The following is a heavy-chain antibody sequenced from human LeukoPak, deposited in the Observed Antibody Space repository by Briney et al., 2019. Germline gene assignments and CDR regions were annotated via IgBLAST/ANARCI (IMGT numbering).Heavy chain of an antibody. D-gene: IGHD3-3*01. J-gene: IGHJ4*02. CDR3: AKDKSEYDFWSGYSPIDY. CDR1: GFTFSNYW. V-gene: IGHV3-30*02. CDR2: IRYDGSNK. Sequence: GGSLRLSCAASGFTFSNYWMHWVRQAPGKGLEWVAFIRYDGSNKYYADSVKGRFTISRDNSKNTLYLQMNSLRAEDTAVYYCAKDKSEYDFWSGYSPIDYWGQGTLVTVSS.